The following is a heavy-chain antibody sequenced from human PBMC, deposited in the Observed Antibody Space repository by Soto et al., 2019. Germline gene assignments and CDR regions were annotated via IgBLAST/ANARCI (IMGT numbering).Heavy chain of an antibody. V-gene: IGHV3-66*01. D-gene: IGHD2-21*01. Sequence: PGGSLRLSCAASGFTVSSNYMSWVRQAPGKGLEWVSVIYSGGSTYYADSVKGRFTISRDNSKNTLYLQMNSLRAEDTAVYYCARVFPRLDWEDYWGQGTLVSVSS. J-gene: IGHJ4*02. CDR2: IYSGGST. CDR1: GFTVSSNY. CDR3: ARVFPRLDWEDY.